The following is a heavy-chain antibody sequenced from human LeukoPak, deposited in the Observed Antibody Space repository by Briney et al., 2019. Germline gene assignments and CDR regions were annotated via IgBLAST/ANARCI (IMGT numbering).Heavy chain of an antibody. CDR2: ISGSGGST. Sequence: PGGSLRLSCAASGFTFSSYAMSWVRQAPGKGLEWVSAISGSGGSTYYADSVKGRFTISRDNSKNTLYLQMNSLRAEDTAVYYCAKEKYYGSGSYYNDAFDIWGQGTMVTVSS. V-gene: IGHV3-23*01. D-gene: IGHD3-10*01. J-gene: IGHJ3*02. CDR3: AKEKYYGSGSYYNDAFDI. CDR1: GFTFSSYA.